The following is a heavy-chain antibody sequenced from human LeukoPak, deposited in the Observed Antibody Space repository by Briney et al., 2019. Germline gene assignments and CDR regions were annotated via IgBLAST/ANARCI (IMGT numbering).Heavy chain of an antibody. CDR2: ISAYNGNT. D-gene: IGHD3-10*01. Sequence: ASVKVSCKASGYTFTSYGISWVRQAPGQGLEWMGWISAYNGNTNYAQKLQGRVTMTTDTSTSTAYMELRSLRSDDTAVYYCASVGVYYYGSGRLDYWGQGTLVPVSA. CDR1: GYTFTSYG. V-gene: IGHV1-18*04. J-gene: IGHJ4*02. CDR3: ASVGVYYYGSGRLDY.